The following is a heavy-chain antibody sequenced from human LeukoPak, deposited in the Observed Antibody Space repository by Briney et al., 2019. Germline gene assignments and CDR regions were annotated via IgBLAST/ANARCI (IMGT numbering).Heavy chain of an antibody. D-gene: IGHD6-19*01. V-gene: IGHV3-23*01. CDR2: ISGSGGST. J-gene: IGHJ4*02. CDR1: GFTFSSYA. Sequence: PGGSLRLSCAASGFTFSSYAMSWVRQAPGKGLEWVSAISGSGGSTYYADSVKGRFTISRDNSRNTLYLQMNSLRAEDTAVYYCAKDTQWLGIFDYWGQGTLVTVSS. CDR3: AKDTQWLGIFDY.